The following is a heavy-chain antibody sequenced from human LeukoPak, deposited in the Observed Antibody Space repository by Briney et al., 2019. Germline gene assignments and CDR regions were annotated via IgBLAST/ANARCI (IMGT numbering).Heavy chain of an antibody. Sequence: PSQTLSLTCSISGGSISSGYYWGWIRQPPGKGLEWIGSIYHSGSTYYNPSLKSRVTISVDTFKNQFSLKLSSVTAADTAVYYCARGAPYYDFWSGYYYYMDVWGKGTTVTVSS. CDR3: ARGAPYYDFWSGYYYYMDV. V-gene: IGHV4-38-2*02. D-gene: IGHD3-3*01. CDR2: IYHSGST. J-gene: IGHJ6*03. CDR1: GGSISSGYY.